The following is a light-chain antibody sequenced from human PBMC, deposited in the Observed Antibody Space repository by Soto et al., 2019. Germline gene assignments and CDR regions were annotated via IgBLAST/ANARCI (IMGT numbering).Light chain of an antibody. Sequence: QAVVTQPPSASATPGQRVTISCSGSSSNIGNNNAYWYQHVPGTAPKLIIHHNTLRPSWVPDRFSGSKSGTSASLAISGLQSDDDSDYYCVAWDDSLGAVVFGGGTKLTVL. J-gene: IGLJ2*01. CDR1: SSNIGNNN. CDR3: VAWDDSLGAVV. CDR2: HNT. V-gene: IGLV1-47*02.